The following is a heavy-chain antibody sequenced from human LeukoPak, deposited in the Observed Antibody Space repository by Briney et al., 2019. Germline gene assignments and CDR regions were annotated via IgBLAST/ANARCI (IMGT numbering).Heavy chain of an antibody. CDR2: ISGDST. J-gene: IGHJ3*02. CDR1: GFTFSSYA. CDR3: AKDGDPYSSFSDAFDI. D-gene: IGHD6-19*01. Sequence: GGSLRLSCAASGFTFSSYAMSWVRQAPGKGLEWVSGISGDSTYYADSVKGRFTISRDNSKNTLYLQMISLRAEDTAVYYCAKDGDPYSSFSDAFDIWGQGTMVTVSS. V-gene: IGHV3-23*01.